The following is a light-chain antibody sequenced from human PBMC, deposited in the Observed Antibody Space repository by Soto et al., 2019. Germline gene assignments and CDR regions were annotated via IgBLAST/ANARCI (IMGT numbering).Light chain of an antibody. CDR2: DAS. V-gene: IGKV1-5*01. CDR3: QQYNSYSTWT. J-gene: IGKJ1*01. CDR1: QSISSW. Sequence: DIQMTQSPTTLSASVGDRVTITCRASQSISSWLAWYQQKPGKAPKLLIYDASSLESGVPSRFSGSGSETKFTLTISSLQPDDFATYYCQQYNSYSTWTFGQGTKVDIK.